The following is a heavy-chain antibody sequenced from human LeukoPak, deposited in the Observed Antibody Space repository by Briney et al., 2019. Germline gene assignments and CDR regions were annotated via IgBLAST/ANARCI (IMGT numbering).Heavy chain of an antibody. V-gene: IGHV5-51*01. CDR3: AKYDSSGYIDY. CDR2: VYPGGSDS. D-gene: IGHD3-22*01. CDR1: GYAFSDYW. J-gene: IGHJ4*02. Sequence: GESLKISCKGSGYAFSDYWLAWVRQMPREGLEWMGIVYPGGSDSTYSPSLQGQLTFSADKSIRTAYLQWSSLRASDTAMYYCAKYDSSGYIDYWGQGTLVTISS.